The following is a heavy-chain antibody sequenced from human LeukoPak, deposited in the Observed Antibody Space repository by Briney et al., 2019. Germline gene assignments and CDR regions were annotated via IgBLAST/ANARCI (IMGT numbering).Heavy chain of an antibody. V-gene: IGHV3-48*01. CDR1: GFTFSSYS. D-gene: IGHD3-10*02. Sequence: GGSLRLSCAASGFTFSSYSMNWVRQAPGKGLEWVSYITSSSSIINYADSVKGRFTISRDNAKNSLYLQMNSLRAEDTAVYYCAELGITMIGGVWGKGTTVTISS. CDR3: AELGITMIGGV. J-gene: IGHJ6*04. CDR2: ITSSSSII.